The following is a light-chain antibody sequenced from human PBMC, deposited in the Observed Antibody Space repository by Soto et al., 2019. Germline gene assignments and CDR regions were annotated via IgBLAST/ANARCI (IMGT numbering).Light chain of an antibody. V-gene: IGLV2-23*02. CDR3: CSYAGNSTLV. Sequence: QSALTQPASVSGSPGQSIDISCTGTRSNVGSYNFVSWHQQHPGKAPKLIIFEVTNRASGVSTRFSGSKSGNTASLTISVLQADDEADYFCCSYAGNSTLVFGGGTKLTVL. CDR2: EVT. CDR1: RSNVGSYNF. J-gene: IGLJ3*02.